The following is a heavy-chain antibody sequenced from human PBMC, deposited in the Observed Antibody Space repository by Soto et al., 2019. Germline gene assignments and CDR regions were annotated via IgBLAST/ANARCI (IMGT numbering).Heavy chain of an antibody. CDR3: AKDSRAAGHYGMDV. V-gene: IGHV3-9*01. CDR2: ISWNSGSI. Sequence: DVQLVESGGGLVQPGRSLRLSCAASGFTFDDYAMHWVRQAPGKGLEWVSGISWNSGSIGYADSVKGRFTISRDNAKNSLYLQMNSLRAEDTALYYCAKDSRAAGHYGMDVWGQGTTVTVSS. CDR1: GFTFDDYA. J-gene: IGHJ6*02.